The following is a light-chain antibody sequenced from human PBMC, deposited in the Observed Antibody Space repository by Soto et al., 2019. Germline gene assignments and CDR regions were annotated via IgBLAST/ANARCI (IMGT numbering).Light chain of an antibody. CDR2: KAY. CDR3: DQYNSNSLT. V-gene: IGKV1-5*03. J-gene: IGKJ4*01. Sequence: DIQMTQSPSTLSASVGDRVTITCRASQSVSTWLAWYQQKPGKVPKLLIYKAYSLESGAPSRFSGSGSGTEFTLTISSLPPDDFATYYCDQYNSNSLTFGGGTKVEIK. CDR1: QSVSTW.